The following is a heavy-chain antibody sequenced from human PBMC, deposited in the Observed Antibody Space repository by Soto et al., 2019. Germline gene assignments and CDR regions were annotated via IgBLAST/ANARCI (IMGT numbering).Heavy chain of an antibody. V-gene: IGHV3-73*01. J-gene: IGHJ3*02. D-gene: IGHD3-16*02. CDR3: TSDLGELSFPRAFDI. CDR1: GFTVSGSA. Sequence: EVQLVESGGGLVQPGGSLKLSCAASGFTVSGSAVHWVRQASGKGLEWVGRSRSKTNSYATAYAASVKGRFTISRDDSKNTAYLQMNSLKTEDTAVYYCTSDLGELSFPRAFDIWGQGTMVTVSS. CDR2: SRSKTNSYAT.